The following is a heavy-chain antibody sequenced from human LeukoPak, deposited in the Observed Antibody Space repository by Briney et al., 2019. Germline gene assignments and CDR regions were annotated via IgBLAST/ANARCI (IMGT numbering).Heavy chain of an antibody. CDR1: GYSISSGYF. D-gene: IGHD6-19*01. Sequence: SETLSLTCTVSGYSISSGYFWGWIRQPPGRGLEWIGSIYHSGITYYSPSLQSRVTISVDTPKNQFSLKLSSVTAADTAVYYCARDRRAVAGPAFDYWGQGTLVTVSS. CDR2: IYHSGIT. J-gene: IGHJ4*02. CDR3: ARDRRAVAGPAFDY. V-gene: IGHV4-38-2*02.